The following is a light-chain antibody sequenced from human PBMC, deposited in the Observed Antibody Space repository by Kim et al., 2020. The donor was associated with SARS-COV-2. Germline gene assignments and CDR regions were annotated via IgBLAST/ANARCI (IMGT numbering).Light chain of an antibody. CDR2: DAS. CDR1: QSISSW. CDR3: QQYNSYRYT. V-gene: IGKV1-5*01. J-gene: IGKJ2*01. Sequence: SASVGDRVTITCRASQSISSWLAWYQQKPGKAPKLLIYDASSLESGVPSRFSGSGSGTEFTLPISSLQPDDFATYYCQQYNSYRYTFGQGTKLEI.